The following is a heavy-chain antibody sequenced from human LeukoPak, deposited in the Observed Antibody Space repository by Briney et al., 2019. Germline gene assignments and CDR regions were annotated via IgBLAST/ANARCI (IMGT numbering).Heavy chain of an antibody. V-gene: IGHV6-1*01. CDR3: ARRLTQYDCFDP. D-gene: IGHD2-2*01. J-gene: IGHJ5*02. Sequence: SQTLSLTCDISGDSFSSNGVTWNWIRQSPSRGLEWLGRTYYRSTWYNDYAVSVRGRITVNPDTSKNQFSLHLNSVTPEDTAVYYCARRLTQYDCFDPWGQGILVTVSS. CDR2: TYYRSTWYN. CDR1: GDSFSSNGVT.